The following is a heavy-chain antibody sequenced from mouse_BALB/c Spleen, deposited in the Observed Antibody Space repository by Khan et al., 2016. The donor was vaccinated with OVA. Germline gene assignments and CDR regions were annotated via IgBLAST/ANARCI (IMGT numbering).Heavy chain of an antibody. J-gene: IGHJ1*01. Sequence: EVELVESGGGLVQPGGSRKLSCAASGFTFSSFGIHWVRQAPKKGLEWVAYISSGSSTIYSVDTVKGRFTISRDNPKNTLFLQMTSLRSEDTAMYYCARSGGNFHWYFDVWGAGTSVTVSS. V-gene: IGHV5-17*02. CDR2: ISSGSSTI. CDR3: ARSGGNFHWYFDV. CDR1: GFTFSSFG. D-gene: IGHD2-1*01.